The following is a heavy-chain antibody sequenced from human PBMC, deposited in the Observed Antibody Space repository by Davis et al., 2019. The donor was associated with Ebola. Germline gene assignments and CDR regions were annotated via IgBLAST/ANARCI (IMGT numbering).Heavy chain of an antibody. D-gene: IGHD2/OR15-2a*01. CDR1: GFTFSSYG. J-gene: IGHJ6*02. CDR2: ISYDGSNK. CDR3: ARDQNYYYYGMDV. Sequence: GESLKISCAASGFTFSSYGMHWVRQAPGKGLEWVAVISYDGSNKYYADSVKGRFTISRDNSKNTLYLQMNSLRAEDTAVYHCARDQNYYYYGMDVWGQGTTVTVSS. V-gene: IGHV3-30*03.